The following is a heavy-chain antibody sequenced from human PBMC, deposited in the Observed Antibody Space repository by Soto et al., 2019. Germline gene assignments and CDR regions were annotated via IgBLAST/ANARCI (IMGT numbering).Heavy chain of an antibody. D-gene: IGHD1-26*01. J-gene: IGHJ5*02. CDR2: ISYDGSNK. Sequence: QVQLVESGGGVVQPGRSLRLSCAASGFTLSSYGMHWVRQAPGKGLEWVAFISYDGSNKYYADSVKGRFNISRDNSKNTLYLQMNSLRAEDTAVYYCAKDSVRGVPTWFDPWGQGTLVTVSS. V-gene: IGHV3-30*18. CDR3: AKDSVRGVPTWFDP. CDR1: GFTLSSYG.